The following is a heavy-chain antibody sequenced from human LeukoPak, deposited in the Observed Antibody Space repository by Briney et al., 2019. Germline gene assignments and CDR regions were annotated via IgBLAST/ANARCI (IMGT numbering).Heavy chain of an antibody. V-gene: IGHV3-21*01. CDR2: ISSSSSYI. CDR3: ARGEYDFWSGYNFDY. Sequence: GGSLRLSCAASGFTFSSYSMNWVCQAPGKGLEWVSSISSSSSYIYYADSVKGRFTISRDNAKNSLYLQMNSLRAEDTAVYYCARGEYDFWSGYNFDYWGQGTLVTVSS. J-gene: IGHJ4*02. CDR1: GFTFSSYS. D-gene: IGHD3-3*01.